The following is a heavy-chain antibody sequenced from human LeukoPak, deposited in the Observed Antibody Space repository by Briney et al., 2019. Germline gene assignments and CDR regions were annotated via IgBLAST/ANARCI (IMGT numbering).Heavy chain of an antibody. V-gene: IGHV4-34*01. CDR2: INHSGST. D-gene: IGHD6-19*01. CDR3: ARGRSEYSSGLLIDY. Sequence: PSETLSPTCAVYGGSFRGYYWSWIRQPPGKGLEWIGEINHSGSTNYNPSLKSRVTISVDTSKNQFSLKLSSVTAADTAVYYCARGRSEYSSGLLIDYWGQGTLVTVSS. J-gene: IGHJ4*02. CDR1: GGSFRGYY.